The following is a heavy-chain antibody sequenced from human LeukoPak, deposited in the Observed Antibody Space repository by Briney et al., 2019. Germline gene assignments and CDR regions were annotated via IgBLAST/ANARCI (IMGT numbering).Heavy chain of an antibody. CDR1: GYTVTGYH. D-gene: IGHD3-10*01. V-gene: IGHV1-2*02. Sequence: ASVKVSCKASGYTVTGYHMHWVRQAPGQGREWMGWINPNSGGTNYAQKFQGKVTMTRDPSINTAYMELSRLRSDDTAVYYCAGDMVRGVILRRVLEYWGQGTLVTVSS. J-gene: IGHJ4*02. CDR3: AGDMVRGVILRRVLEY. CDR2: INPNSGGT.